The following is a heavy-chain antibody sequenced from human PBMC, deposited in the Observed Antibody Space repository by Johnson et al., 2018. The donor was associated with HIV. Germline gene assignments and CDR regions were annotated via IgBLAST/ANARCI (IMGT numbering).Heavy chain of an antibody. CDR2: IRYDGSKK. D-gene: IGHD3-22*01. J-gene: IGHJ3*02. V-gene: IGHV3-30*02. Sequence: QVLLVESGGGVVQPGRSLRLSCAASGFTFSGYAMHWVRQAPGKGLEWVALIRYDGSKKYYADSVKGRFTISRDNSKNTMDLQMNSLRAEDTAVYYCAKEYYYDSSGFPDAFDIWGQGTMVTVSS. CDR1: GFTFSGYA. CDR3: AKEYYYDSSGFPDAFDI.